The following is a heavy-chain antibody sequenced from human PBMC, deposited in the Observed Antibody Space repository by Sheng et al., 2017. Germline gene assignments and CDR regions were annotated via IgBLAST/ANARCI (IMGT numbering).Heavy chain of an antibody. CDR2: IYSGGIT. CDR1: GFIVSSNY. D-gene: IGHD3-9*01. J-gene: IGHJ4*01. CDR3: ARAGVPSRDDFLTGYLPPFDY. Sequence: EVQLVESGGGLIQPGGSLRLSCAASGFIVSSNYMSWVRQAPGKGLEWVSLIYSGGITYYADSVKGRFSISRDNSKNTLYLQMNSLRAEDTAVYYCARAGVPSRDDFLTGYLPPFDYWADGTLVTVSS. V-gene: IGHV3-53*01.